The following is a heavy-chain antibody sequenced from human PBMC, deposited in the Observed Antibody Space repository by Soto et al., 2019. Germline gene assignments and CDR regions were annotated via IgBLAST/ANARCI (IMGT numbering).Heavy chain of an antibody. CDR3: AREEHRYYVSIGYYYGY. V-gene: IGHV1-18*04. J-gene: IGHJ4*02. CDR1: GYTLTNYG. D-gene: IGHD3-22*01. CDR2: ISADNGNT. Sequence: QVQRVQSGAEVKKPGASVMVSCKASGYTLTNYGITWVRQAPGQGLEWMGWISADNGNTNYAQKFQGRVTMTTLPFTGTAYMELRCLRSDDTAVYYCAREEHRYYVSIGYYYGYWGQGTLVTVSS.